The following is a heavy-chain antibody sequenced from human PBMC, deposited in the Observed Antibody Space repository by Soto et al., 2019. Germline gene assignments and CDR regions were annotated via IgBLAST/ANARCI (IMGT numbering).Heavy chain of an antibody. CDR1: GFSFSDYA. V-gene: IGHV3-73*01. CDR3: TRLSEGPYYHYGMNV. Sequence: GGSLRLSCAGSGFSFSDYAIHWVRQASGKGLEWVGRIKNKANNYATASAASLKGRFTVSRDDSRNTAYLQMNSLETDDTAVYYCTRLSEGPYYHYGMNVWGQGTTVTVSS. J-gene: IGHJ6*02. CDR2: IKNKANNYAT.